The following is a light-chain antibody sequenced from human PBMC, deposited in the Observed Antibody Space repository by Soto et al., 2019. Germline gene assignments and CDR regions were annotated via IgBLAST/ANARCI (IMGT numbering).Light chain of an antibody. J-gene: IGLJ1*01. CDR2: EVS. Sequence: QSVLTQPASVSGSPGQSITISCTGTSSDVGSYNLVSWYQQHPGKAPKLMIYEVSKRPSGVSNRVSGSKSGNTASLTISGLQAEDEAEYYCCSYAGSSTPYVFGTGTKLTVL. CDR1: SSDVGSYNL. CDR3: CSYAGSSTPYV. V-gene: IGLV2-23*02.